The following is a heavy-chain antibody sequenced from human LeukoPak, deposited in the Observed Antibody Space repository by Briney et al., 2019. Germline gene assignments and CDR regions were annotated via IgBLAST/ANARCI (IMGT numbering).Heavy chain of an antibody. V-gene: IGHV3-21*04. CDR3: VKSAGYYDSSGSPDY. CDR1: GFTFSSYS. Sequence: GGSLRLSCAASGFTFSSYSMNWVRQAPGKGLEWVSSISSSSSYIYYADSVKGRFTISRDNAKNSLYLQMNSLRAEDTALYYCVKSAGYYDSSGSPDYWGQGTLVTVSS. CDR2: ISSSSSYI. J-gene: IGHJ4*02. D-gene: IGHD3-22*01.